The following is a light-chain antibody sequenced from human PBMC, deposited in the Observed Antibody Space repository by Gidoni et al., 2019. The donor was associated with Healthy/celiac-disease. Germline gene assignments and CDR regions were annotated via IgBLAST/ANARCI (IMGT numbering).Light chain of an antibody. CDR1: QSVLYSSNNKNY. CDR3: QQYYSAPPT. V-gene: IGKV4-1*01. CDR2: WAS. Sequence: DIVMTQSPDALAVSLGERATINCKSSQSVLYSSNNKNYLAWYQQKPRQPPKLLIYWASTRESGVPDRFSGSGSGTDFTLPISSLQAEDVAVYYCQQYYSAPPTFGGGTKVEIK. J-gene: IGKJ4*01.